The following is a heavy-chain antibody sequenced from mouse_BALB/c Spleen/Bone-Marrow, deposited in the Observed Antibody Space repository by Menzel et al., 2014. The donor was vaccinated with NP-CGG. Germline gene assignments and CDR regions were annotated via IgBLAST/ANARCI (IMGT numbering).Heavy chain of an antibody. CDR1: GYTFTNYW. D-gene: IGHD2-1*01. CDR2: IFPGIGTT. J-gene: IGHJ2*01. CDR3: ARGGNYGY. V-gene: IGHV1S132*01. Sequence: VQLVESGAELVKPGASVKLSCKTSGYTFTNYWIQWVKQRPGQGLGWIGEIFPGIGTTYYNEKFKGKATLTIDTSSSTAYMQLSSLTSEDSAVYFCARGGNYGYWGQGTPLTSSS.